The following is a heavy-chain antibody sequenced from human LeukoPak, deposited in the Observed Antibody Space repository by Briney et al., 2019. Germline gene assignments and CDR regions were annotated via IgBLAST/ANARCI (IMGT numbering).Heavy chain of an antibody. V-gene: IGHV4-30-4*01. CDR1: GGSISSGDYY. CDR2: TYYSGST. CDR3: ARPYYYDSRVDP. D-gene: IGHD3-22*01. Sequence: SETLSLTCTVSGGSISSGDYYWSWIRQPPGKGLEWIGYTYYSGSTYYNPSLKNRVSISVDTSKNQFSLNLSSVTAADTAVYYCARPYYYDSRVDPWGQGTLVTVSS. J-gene: IGHJ5*02.